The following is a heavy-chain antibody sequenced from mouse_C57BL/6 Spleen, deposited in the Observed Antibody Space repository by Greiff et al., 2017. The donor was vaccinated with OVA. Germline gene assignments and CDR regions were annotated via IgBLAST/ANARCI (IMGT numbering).Heavy chain of an antibody. CDR1: CYTFTVSF. Sequence: QVQLQQSGPELVKPGASVPLSFQASCYTFTVSFIYWVTQSPVQGLAWIGWLFPGSGCTYYNEKFKGKATLTVDKSSSTAYMLLSSLTSEDSAVYFCARSDYYGSSYEFAYWGQGTLVTVSA. D-gene: IGHD1-1*01. CDR2: LFPGSGCT. V-gene: IGHV1-75*01. CDR3: ARSDYYGSSYEFAY. J-gene: IGHJ3*01.